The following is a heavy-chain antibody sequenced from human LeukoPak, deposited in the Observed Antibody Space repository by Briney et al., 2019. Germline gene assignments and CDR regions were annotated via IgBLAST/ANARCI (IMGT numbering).Heavy chain of an antibody. D-gene: IGHD3-22*01. J-gene: IGHJ4*02. CDR1: GFTFSSYW. CDR3: ARGRYYYDISGYFDY. CDR2: INSDGSST. Sequence: GGSLRLSCAASGFTFSSYWMHWVRQAPGKGLVWVSRINSDGSSTNYADSVKGRFTISRDNAKNTLYLQMNSLRAEDTAVYYCARGRYYYDISGYFDYWGQGTLVTVFS. V-gene: IGHV3-74*01.